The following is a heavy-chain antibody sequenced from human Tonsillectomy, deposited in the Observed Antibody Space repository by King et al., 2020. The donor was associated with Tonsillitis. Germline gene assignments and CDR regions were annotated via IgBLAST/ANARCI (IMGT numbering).Heavy chain of an antibody. J-gene: IGHJ6*03. CDR1: GFSLSTSGMC. CDR3: ARVTRITMGRLGNYYYMDV. Sequence: TLKESGPALVKPTQTLTLTCTFSGFSLSTSGMCVSWIRQPPGKALEWLARIDWDEDKYYNTSLKTRLTISKDTSKNQVVLTMTNMDPVDTATYYCARVTRITMGRLGNYYYMDVWGKGTTVTVSS. V-gene: IGHV2-70*11. CDR2: IDWDEDK. D-gene: IGHD3-10*01.